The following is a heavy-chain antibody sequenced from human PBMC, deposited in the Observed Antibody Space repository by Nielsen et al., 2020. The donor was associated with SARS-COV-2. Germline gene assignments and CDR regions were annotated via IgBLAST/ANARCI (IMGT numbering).Heavy chain of an antibody. CDR3: ARGSASSSSAWFDP. V-gene: IGHV3-33*08. J-gene: IGHJ5*02. CDR1: GFTFSSYG. CDR2: IWYDGSNK. Sequence: GESLKISCAASGFTFSSYGMHWVRQAPGKGLEWVAVIWYDGSNKYYADSVKGRFTISRDNSKNTLYLQMNSLRAEDTAVYYCARGSASSSSAWFDPWGQGTLVTVSS. D-gene: IGHD6-6*01.